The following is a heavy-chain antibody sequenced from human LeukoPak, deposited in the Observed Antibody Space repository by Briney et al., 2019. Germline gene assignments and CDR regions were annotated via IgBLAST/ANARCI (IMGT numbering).Heavy chain of an antibody. CDR1: GFSFNNILMS. J-gene: IGHJ3*02. D-gene: IGHD2-8*01. Sequence: SGPALVKPTQTLTLTCTFSGFSFNNILMSVAWVRQPPGKALEWLARIDYDGDTVYNADLKTRLAISKDSSNTQVVLTMTNMDPVDTATYYCARIPQKGYCTNGVCSADAFDIWGQGTMVTVSS. CDR3: ARIPQKGYCTNGVCSADAFDI. V-gene: IGHV2-70*17. CDR2: IDYDGDT.